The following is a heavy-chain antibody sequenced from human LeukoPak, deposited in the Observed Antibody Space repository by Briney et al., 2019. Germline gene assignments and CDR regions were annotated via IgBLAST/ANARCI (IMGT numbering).Heavy chain of an antibody. D-gene: IGHD6-19*01. J-gene: IGHJ4*02. CDR2: IIPIFGTA. CDR3: ARDWGIAVAGTGIPSSHFDY. CDR1: GGTFSSYA. Sequence: ASVKVSCKASGGTFSSYAISWVRQAPGQGLEWMGGIIPIFGTANYAQKFQGGVTITTDESTSTAYMELSSLRSEDTAVYYCARDWGIAVAGTGIPSSHFDYWGQGTLVTVSS. V-gene: IGHV1-69*05.